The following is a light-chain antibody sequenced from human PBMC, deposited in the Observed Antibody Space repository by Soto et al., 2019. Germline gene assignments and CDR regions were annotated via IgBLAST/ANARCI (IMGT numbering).Light chain of an antibody. J-gene: IGKJ1*01. CDR1: QTISNW. CDR3: QHYNSYSEA. Sequence: DIQMTQSPATLSGSVGDRVTITCLASQTISNWLAWYQQKPGKAPKLLIYKASTLKSGVPSRFSGSGSGTEFTLTISNLQPDDFATYYCQHYNSYSEAFGQRTKVDIK. V-gene: IGKV1-5*03. CDR2: KAS.